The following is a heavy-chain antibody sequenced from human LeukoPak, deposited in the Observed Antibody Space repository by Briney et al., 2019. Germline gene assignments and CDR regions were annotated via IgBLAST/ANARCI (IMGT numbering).Heavy chain of an antibody. CDR3: TTDDMVRGVSYYFDY. CDR1: GFTVSSNY. V-gene: IGHV3-66*01. J-gene: IGHJ4*02. D-gene: IGHD3-10*01. CDR2: IYSGGST. Sequence: QPGGSLRLSCAASGFTVSSNYMSWVRQAPGKGLEWVSVIYSGGSTYYADSVKGRFTISRDNSKNTLYLQMNSLKTEDTAVYYCTTDDMVRGVSYYFDYWGQGTLVTVSS.